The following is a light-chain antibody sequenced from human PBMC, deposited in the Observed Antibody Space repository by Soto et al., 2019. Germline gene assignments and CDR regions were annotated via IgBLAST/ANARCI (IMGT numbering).Light chain of an antibody. CDR3: QQTYSTPQVT. CDR1: QSMTNF. J-gene: IGKJ3*01. V-gene: IGKV1-39*01. Sequence: DIQMTQSPSSLSASVGDRVTITCRASQSMTNFLNWYQQKPGKAPKLLIYGASTLQSGVPSRFSGSGSGTDFTLTISSLXPDDFATYYCQQTYSTPQVTFDPGTKVDIK. CDR2: GAS.